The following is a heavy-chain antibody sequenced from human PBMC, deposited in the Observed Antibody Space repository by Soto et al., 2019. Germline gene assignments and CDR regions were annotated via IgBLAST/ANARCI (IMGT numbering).Heavy chain of an antibody. CDR2: IIPIFGTA. V-gene: IGHV1-69*12. CDR1: GGTFSSYA. CDR3: ARGSDYDSSGYYYSWFDP. D-gene: IGHD3-22*01. J-gene: IGHJ5*02. Sequence: QVQLVQSGAEVKKPGSSVKVSCKASGGTFSSYAISWVRQAPGQGLEWMGGIIPIFGTANYAQKFQGRVTITADESTSTPYMELSSLRSEDTAVYYCARGSDYDSSGYYYSWFDPWGQGTLVTVSS.